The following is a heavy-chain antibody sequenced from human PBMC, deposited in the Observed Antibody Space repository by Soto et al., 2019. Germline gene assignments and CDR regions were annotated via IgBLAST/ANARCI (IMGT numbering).Heavy chain of an antibody. V-gene: IGHV1-18*01. CDR1: GYTFTSYG. CDR2: ISAYNGNT. Sequence: ASVKVSCKASGYTFTSYGISWVRQAPGQGLEWMGWISAYNGNTNYAQKLQGRVTMTTDTSTSTAYMELRSLRSDDTAVYYCARVDYGDYSVVAEYFQHWGQGTLVTVSS. D-gene: IGHD4-17*01. J-gene: IGHJ1*01. CDR3: ARVDYGDYSVVAEYFQH.